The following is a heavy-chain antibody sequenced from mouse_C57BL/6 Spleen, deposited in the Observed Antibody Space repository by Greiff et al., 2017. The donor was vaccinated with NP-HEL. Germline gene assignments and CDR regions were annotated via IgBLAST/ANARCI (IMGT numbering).Heavy chain of an antibody. CDR1: GFSLTSYG. CDR2: IWGGGSS. J-gene: IGHJ1*03. CDR3: ARNEDFYYYSSSSHWYFDV. D-gene: IGHD1-1*01. V-gene: IGHV2-2*01. Sequence: VKLMESGPGLVQPSQSLSLTCTVSGFSLTSYGVHWVRQSPGKGLEWLGVIWGGGSSDYYAAFISRLSTCKDNSTSPVFVKMNSLQADDTAIYYCARNEDFYYYSSSSHWYFDVWGTGTTVTVSS.